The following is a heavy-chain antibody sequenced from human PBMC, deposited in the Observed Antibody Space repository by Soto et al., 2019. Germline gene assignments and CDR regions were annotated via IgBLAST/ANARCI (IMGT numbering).Heavy chain of an antibody. V-gene: IGHV4-39*01. Sequence: SETLSLTCTVSGDSISSSTYYWGWIRQPPGKGLERIGNIYYSGITYYNQSLKSRVAISVDTSKNQYSLKLSSVSAADTAIYYCARSNSGYYKWFDPWGQGTLVTVS. CDR2: IYYSGIT. J-gene: IGHJ5*02. D-gene: IGHD3-22*01. CDR3: ARSNSGYYKWFDP. CDR1: GDSISSSTYY.